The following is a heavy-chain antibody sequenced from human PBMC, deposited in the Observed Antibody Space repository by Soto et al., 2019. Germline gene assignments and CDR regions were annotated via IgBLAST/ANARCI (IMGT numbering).Heavy chain of an antibody. CDR2: MSSDGRNK. CDR1: GFIFSNYG. Sequence: QVQLVESGGGVVQPGRSLRLSCAASGFIFSNYGKHWVRQAPGKGLEGVAVMSSDGRNKYYAESVKGRFTISRDNSNNTLFLQMNTLRPEDTAVYYCAKSGGSLNPMIHLWSRGYVQHWGQGTLVTVSS. CDR3: AKSGGSLNPMIHLWSRGYVQH. V-gene: IGHV3-30*18. D-gene: IGHD5-18*01. J-gene: IGHJ1*01.